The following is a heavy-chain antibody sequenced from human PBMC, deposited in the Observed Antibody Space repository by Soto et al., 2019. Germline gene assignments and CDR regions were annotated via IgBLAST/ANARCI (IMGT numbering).Heavy chain of an antibody. CDR2: IWYDGSNK. CDR1: GFTFSSYG. V-gene: IGHV3-33*01. J-gene: IGHJ6*03. D-gene: IGHD3-9*01. CDR3: SSYDIPTIPYYYYMDV. Sequence: GGSLRLSCAASGFTFSSYGMHWVRQAPGKGLEWVAVIWYDGSNKYYADSVKGRFTISRDNSKNTLYLQMNSLRAEDTAVYYCSSYDIPTIPYYYYMDVWGKGTTVTVSS.